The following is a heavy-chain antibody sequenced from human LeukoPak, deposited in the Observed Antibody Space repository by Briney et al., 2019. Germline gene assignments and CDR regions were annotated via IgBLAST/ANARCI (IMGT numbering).Heavy chain of an antibody. CDR3: ARSVAASRDY. Sequence: QPGGSLRLSCAASGFTFSSYGMHWVRQAPGKGLEWVAFIRYDGSNKYYADSVKGRFTISRDNAKNSLYLQMNSLRAEDTALYYCARSVAASRDYWGQGTLVTVSS. CDR2: IRYDGSNK. J-gene: IGHJ4*02. V-gene: IGHV3-30*02. D-gene: IGHD2-15*01. CDR1: GFTFSSYG.